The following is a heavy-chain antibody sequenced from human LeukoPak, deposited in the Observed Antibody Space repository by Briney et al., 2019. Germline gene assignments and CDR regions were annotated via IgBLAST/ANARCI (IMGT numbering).Heavy chain of an antibody. J-gene: IGHJ4*02. CDR3: ATGTLGGWHYFDY. V-gene: IGHV3-48*01. D-gene: IGHD2-15*01. CDR2: ISSSSSTV. CDR1: GFTFSSYS. Sequence: GGSLRLSCAASGFTFSSYSMNWVRQAPGKGLEWVSYISSSSSTVYYADSVKGRFTISRDNAKNSLYLQMNSLRAEDTAVYYCATGTLGGWHYFDYWGQGTLVTVSS.